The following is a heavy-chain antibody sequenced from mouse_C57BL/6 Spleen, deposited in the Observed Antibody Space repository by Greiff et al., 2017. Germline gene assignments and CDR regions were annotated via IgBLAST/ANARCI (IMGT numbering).Heavy chain of an antibody. J-gene: IGHJ2*01. CDR3: ARRDYGNYLYFDY. CDR1: GYTFTSYW. Sequence: QVQLQQSGAELAKPGASVKLSCKASGYTFTSYWMHWVKQRPGQGLEWIGYINPSSGYTKYNQKFKDKATLTADKSSSTAYMQLSSLTYEDSAVYYCARRDYGNYLYFDYGGQGTTLTVSS. CDR2: INPSSGYT. V-gene: IGHV1-7*01. D-gene: IGHD2-1*01.